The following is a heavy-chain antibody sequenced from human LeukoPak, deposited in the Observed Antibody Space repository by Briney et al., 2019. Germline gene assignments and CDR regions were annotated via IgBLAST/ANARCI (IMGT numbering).Heavy chain of an antibody. CDR1: GFTFGSYA. V-gene: IGHV3-23*01. CDR2: ISGSGGST. Sequence: GGSLRLSCAASGFTFGSYAMSWVRQAPGKGLEWVSAISGSGGSTYYADSVKGRFTISRDNSKNTLYLQMNSLRAEDTAVYYCAKDSGSYSEYFQHWGQGTLVTVSS. CDR3: AKDSGSYSEYFQH. J-gene: IGHJ1*01. D-gene: IGHD1-26*01.